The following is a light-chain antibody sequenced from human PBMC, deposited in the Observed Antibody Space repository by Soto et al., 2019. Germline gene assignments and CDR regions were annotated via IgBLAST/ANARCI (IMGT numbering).Light chain of an antibody. V-gene: IGLV2-14*01. CDR1: SNDVGGYNY. CDR2: EAS. J-gene: IGLJ1*01. CDR3: ASYTSSSSYV. Sequence: QSVLTQPASVSGSPGQSITISCTGTSNDVGGYNYVSWYQHHPGKAPKLMIYEASNRPSGVSNRFSGSKSGNTAPLTISGLQAGDEADYYCASYTSSSSYVFGTGTKVTVL.